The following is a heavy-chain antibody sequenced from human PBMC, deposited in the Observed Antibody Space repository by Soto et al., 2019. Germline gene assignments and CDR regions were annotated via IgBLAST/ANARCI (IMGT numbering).Heavy chain of an antibody. Sequence: QMQLQESGPGLVKPSETLSLTCTVSGGSINNYYWSWIRPPPGEGLEWIGYIYYSGSTHYNPSLNTRVTMSVDTSKNQFSLKLSSVTAADTAVYYYARDRGDYGDFYYFDYWGQGTLVTVSS. CDR1: GGSINNYY. D-gene: IGHD4-17*01. CDR2: IYYSGST. V-gene: IGHV4-59*01. CDR3: ARDRGDYGDFYYFDY. J-gene: IGHJ4*02.